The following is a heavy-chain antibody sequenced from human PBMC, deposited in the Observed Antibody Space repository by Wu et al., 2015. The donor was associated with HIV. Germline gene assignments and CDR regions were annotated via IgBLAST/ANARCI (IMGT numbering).Heavy chain of an antibody. CDR1: GYTFTGYY. D-gene: IGHD2-2*01. J-gene: IGHJ3*02. Sequence: QVQLVQSGAEVKKPGASVKVSCKASGYTFTGYYMHWVRQAPGQGLEWMGWINPNSGGTNYAQKFQGRVTMTRDTSISTAYMELSRLRSDDTAVYYCARAVVVPAAISSRAFDIWGQGTMVTRLF. CDR3: ARAVVVPAAISSRAFDI. V-gene: IGHV1-2*02. CDR2: INPNSGGT.